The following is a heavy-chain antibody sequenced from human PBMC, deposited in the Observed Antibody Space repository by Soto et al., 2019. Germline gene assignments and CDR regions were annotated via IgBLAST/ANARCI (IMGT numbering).Heavy chain of an antibody. J-gene: IGHJ4*02. CDR2: IYYSGST. CDR3: AREVRFLEWLLFDY. V-gene: IGHV4-30-4*01. D-gene: IGHD3-3*01. Sequence: PSETLSLTCTVSGCSISSGDYYWSWSRQPPGKGLEWIGYIYYSGSTYYNPSLKSRVTISVDTSKNQFSLKLSSVTAADTAVYYCAREVRFLEWLLFDYWGQGTLVTVSS. CDR1: GCSISSGDYY.